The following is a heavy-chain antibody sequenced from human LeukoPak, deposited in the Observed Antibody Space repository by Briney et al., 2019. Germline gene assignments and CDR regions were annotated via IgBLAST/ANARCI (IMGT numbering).Heavy chain of an antibody. J-gene: IGHJ4*02. D-gene: IGHD3/OR15-3a*01. CDR1: GFVFSTYG. Sequence: GGSLRLSCAASGFVFSTYGMTWVRQAPGKGLEWVANINLDGTEEHYVDSSLKGRFTISRDNTKNSLYLQMNSLRVEDTAVYYCASGRHDFLHWGQGTLVTVSS. CDR2: INLDGTEE. CDR3: ASGRHDFLH. V-gene: IGHV3-7*01.